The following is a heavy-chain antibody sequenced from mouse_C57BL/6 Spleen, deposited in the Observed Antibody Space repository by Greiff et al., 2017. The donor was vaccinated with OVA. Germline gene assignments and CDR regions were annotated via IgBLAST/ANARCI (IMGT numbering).Heavy chain of an antibody. CDR1: GFNIKNTY. Sequence: VQLKESVAELVRPGASVKLSCTASGFNIKNTYMHWVKQRPEQGLEWIGRIDPANGNTKYAPKFQGKATITADTSSNTAYLQLSSLTSEDTAIYYCAREVYYDYDDWYFDVWGTGTTLTVSS. D-gene: IGHD2-4*01. J-gene: IGHJ1*03. CDR3: AREVYYDYDDWYFDV. CDR2: IDPANGNT. V-gene: IGHV14-3*01.